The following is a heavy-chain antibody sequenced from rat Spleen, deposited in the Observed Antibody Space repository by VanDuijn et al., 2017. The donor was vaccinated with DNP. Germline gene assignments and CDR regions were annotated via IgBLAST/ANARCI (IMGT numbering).Heavy chain of an antibody. CDR1: GFTFSNYG. CDR2: IRTGGGNT. CDR3: ARGENNYIYWYFDF. D-gene: IGHD1-10*01. Sequence: EVQLVESGGGLVQPGRSLKLSCAASGFTFSNYGMAWVRQTPTKGLGWVASIRTGGGNTYYRDSVKGRFTISRDNAKNTQYLQMDSLRSEDTATYYCARGENNYIYWYFDFWGPGTMVTVSS. V-gene: IGHV5S14*01. J-gene: IGHJ1*01.